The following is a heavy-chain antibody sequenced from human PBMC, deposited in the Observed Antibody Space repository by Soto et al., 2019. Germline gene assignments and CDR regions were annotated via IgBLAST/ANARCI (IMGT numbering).Heavy chain of an antibody. V-gene: IGHV3-48*02. Sequence: GGSLRLSCAASGFTFSSYSMNWVRQAPGKGLEWVSYISSSSSTIYYADSVKGRLTISRDNAKNSLYLQMNSLRDEDTAVYYCARPRSGYYSYYFDYWGQGTLVTVSS. CDR2: ISSSSSTI. CDR3: ARPRSGYYSYYFDY. D-gene: IGHD3-22*01. CDR1: GFTFSSYS. J-gene: IGHJ4*02.